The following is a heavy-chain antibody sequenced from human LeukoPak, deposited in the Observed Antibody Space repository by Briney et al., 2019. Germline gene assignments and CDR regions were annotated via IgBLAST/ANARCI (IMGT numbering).Heavy chain of an antibody. CDR3: ARAVGPIVVVPAAPRAYFDY. V-gene: IGHV4-38-2*01. CDR2: MYHGGST. D-gene: IGHD2-2*01. CDR1: GFTFTRYS. J-gene: IGHJ4*02. Sequence: GSLRLSCAASGFTFTRYSMTWVRQPPGKGLEWIGSMYHGGSTYYNPSLKSRVTISVDTSKNQFSLKLSSLTAADSAVYYCARAVGPIVVVPAAPRAYFDYWGQGTLVTVSS.